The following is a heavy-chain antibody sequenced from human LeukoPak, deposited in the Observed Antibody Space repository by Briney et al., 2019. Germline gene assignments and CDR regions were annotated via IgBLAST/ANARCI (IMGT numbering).Heavy chain of an antibody. CDR3: AKRNTMIRGGPSFDY. J-gene: IGHJ4*02. D-gene: IGHD3-10*01. V-gene: IGHV3-23*03. CDR1: GFSFSSYA. CDR2: IFGAGKNTT. Sequence: AGGSLRLSCAASGFSFSSYAMSWVRQAPGKGLEWVSIIFGAGKNTTYYADSVKGRFTVSRDNSKNTLYLQMTNLRPEDTAKYYCAKRNTMIRGGPSFDYWGQGILVAVSS.